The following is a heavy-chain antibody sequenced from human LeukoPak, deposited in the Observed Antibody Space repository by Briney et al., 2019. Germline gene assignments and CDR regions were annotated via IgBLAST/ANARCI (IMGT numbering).Heavy chain of an antibody. D-gene: IGHD4-23*01. V-gene: IGHV4-34*01. J-gene: IGHJ4*02. CDR1: GGSFSGYY. Sequence: PSETLSLTCAVYGGSFSGYYWSWIRQPPGKGLEWIGEINHSGSTNYNPSLKSRVTISVDTSKNQFSLKLSSVTAADTAVYYCARGRAVVRAPYFHYWGQGTLVNVSS. CDR2: INHSGST. CDR3: ARGRAVVRAPYFHY.